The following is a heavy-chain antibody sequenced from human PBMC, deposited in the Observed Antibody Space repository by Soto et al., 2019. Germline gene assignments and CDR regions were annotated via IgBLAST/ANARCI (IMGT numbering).Heavy chain of an antibody. CDR1: GGTFSSYA. V-gene: IGHV1-69*01. CDR2: IIPIFGSA. CDR3: ARGGYYDSSGYFWFDP. J-gene: IGHJ5*02. D-gene: IGHD3-22*01. Sequence: QVQLVQSGAEVKKPGSSVKVSCKASGGTFSSYAISWVRQAPGHGLEWMGGIIPIFGSANYAQKFQGRVTITADESTSTAYMELSSLRSEDTALYYCARGGYYDSSGYFWFDPWGQGTLVTVSS.